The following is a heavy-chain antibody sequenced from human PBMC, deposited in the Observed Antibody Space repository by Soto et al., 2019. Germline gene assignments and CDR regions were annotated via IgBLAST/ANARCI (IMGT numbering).Heavy chain of an antibody. J-gene: IGHJ3*02. D-gene: IGHD6-19*01. CDR3: ARIEYSSGLDAFDI. Sequence: SGPTLVNPTQTLTLTCTFSGFSLSTSGMCVSWIRQPPGKALEWLARIDWDDDKYYSTSLKTRLTISKDTSKNQVVLTMTNMDPVDTATYYCARIEYSSGLDAFDIWGQGTMVTVSS. V-gene: IGHV2-70*11. CDR2: IDWDDDK. CDR1: GFSLSTSGMC.